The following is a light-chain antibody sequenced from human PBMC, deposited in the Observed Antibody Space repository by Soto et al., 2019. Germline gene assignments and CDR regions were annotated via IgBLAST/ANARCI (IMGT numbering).Light chain of an antibody. CDR2: AAS. Sequence: DIQMTQSPSSLSAYVGDRVTITCRASQTVGTFLNWYQQRPGRAPNLLIYAASNLPTGVPSRFSGSGSGTDFTLTINSLQPEDFGTYYCQQSYSIRSWTFGQGTKVDIK. V-gene: IGKV1-39*01. J-gene: IGKJ1*01. CDR3: QQSYSIRSWT. CDR1: QTVGTF.